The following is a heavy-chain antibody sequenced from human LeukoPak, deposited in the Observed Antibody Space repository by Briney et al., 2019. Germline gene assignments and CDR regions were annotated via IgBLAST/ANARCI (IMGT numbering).Heavy chain of an antibody. CDR3: ASSITIFGVVYSDAFDI. CDR1: GFTFSSYW. D-gene: IGHD3-3*01. V-gene: IGHV3-7*01. Sequence: GGSLRLSCAASGFTFSSYWMSWVRQAPGKGLEWVANIKQDGSEKYYVDSVKGRFTISRDNAKNSLYLQMNSLRAEDTAVYYCASSITIFGVVYSDAFDIWGQGTMVTVPS. CDR2: IKQDGSEK. J-gene: IGHJ3*02.